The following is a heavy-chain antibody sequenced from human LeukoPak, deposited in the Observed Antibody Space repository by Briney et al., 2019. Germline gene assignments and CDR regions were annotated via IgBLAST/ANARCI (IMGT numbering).Heavy chain of an antibody. V-gene: IGHV3-21*01. CDR3: ARSSEGY. D-gene: IGHD1-26*01. Sequence: KSGGSLRLSFAAPGFTFSNYSLNLGRQAPGKGLEWVSSISSSSSYIYYADSVKGRFTISRDNAKNSLYLQMNSLRAEDTAVYYCARSSEGYWGQGTLVTVSS. CDR1: GFTFSNYS. J-gene: IGHJ4*02. CDR2: ISSSSSYI.